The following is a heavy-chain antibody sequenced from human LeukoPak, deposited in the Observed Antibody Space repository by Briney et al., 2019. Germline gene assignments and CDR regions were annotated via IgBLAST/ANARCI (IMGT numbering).Heavy chain of an antibody. D-gene: IGHD6-19*01. CDR3: ARGIAVANFDY. Sequence: SVKVSCKASGGTFSSYAISWVRQAPGQGLEWMGRIIPILGIANYAQKFQGRVTITADKSTRTAYMELSSLRSEDTAVYYCARGIAVANFDYWGQGTLVTVSS. CDR2: IIPILGIA. V-gene: IGHV1-69*04. CDR1: GGTFSSYA. J-gene: IGHJ4*02.